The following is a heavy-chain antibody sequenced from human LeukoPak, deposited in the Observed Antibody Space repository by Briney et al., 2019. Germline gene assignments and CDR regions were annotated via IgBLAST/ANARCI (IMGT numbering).Heavy chain of an antibody. J-gene: IGHJ3*02. CDR2: IYTSGST. Sequence: SETLSLTCTVSGGSISSYYWSWIRQPAGKGLEWIGRIYTSGSTNYNPSLKSRVTISVDTSKNQFSLKLSSVTAADTAVYYCARDRYDFWSGFHDAFDIWGQGTMVTVSS. CDR1: GGSISSYY. V-gene: IGHV4-4*07. D-gene: IGHD3-3*01. CDR3: ARDRYDFWSGFHDAFDI.